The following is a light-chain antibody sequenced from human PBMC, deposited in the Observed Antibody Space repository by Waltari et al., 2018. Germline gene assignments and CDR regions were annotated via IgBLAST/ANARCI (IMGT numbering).Light chain of an antibody. Sequence: DIQMTQSPSTLSASVGDRVTITCRASQSISSWLAWYQQKPGKAPKLLIYKASSLESGVPSRFSGSGSGTEFTLTISSLQPDDFATYYCQQYNSYPYTAFGQGTKVEIK. V-gene: IGKV1-5*03. CDR3: QQYNSYPYTA. CDR1: QSISSW. CDR2: KAS. J-gene: IGKJ1*01.